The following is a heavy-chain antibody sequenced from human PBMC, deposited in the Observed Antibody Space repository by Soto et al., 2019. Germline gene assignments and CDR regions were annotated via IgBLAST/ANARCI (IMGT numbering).Heavy chain of an antibody. J-gene: IGHJ6*03. CDR3: AKGSYYDFWSGFHYYMDV. V-gene: IGHV3-23*01. CDR2: ISGSGGST. CDR1: GFTFSSYA. D-gene: IGHD3-3*01. Sequence: GGSLRLSCAASGFTFSSYAMSWVRQAPGKGLEWVSAISGSGGSTYYADSVKGRFTISRDNSKNTLYLQMNSLRAEDTAVYYSAKGSYYDFWSGFHYYMDVWGKGTTVTVSS.